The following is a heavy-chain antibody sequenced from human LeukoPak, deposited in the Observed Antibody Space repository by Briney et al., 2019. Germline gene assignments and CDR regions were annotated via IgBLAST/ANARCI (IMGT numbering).Heavy chain of an antibody. D-gene: IGHD2-15*01. V-gene: IGHV1-69*10. CDR3: ARGAYCSGGSCYSPWFDP. Sequence: SVKVSCKASGGTFSSYAISWVRQAPGQGLEWMGGIIPILGIANYAQKFQGRVTITADKSTSTAYMELSSLRSEDTAVYYCARGAYCSGGSCYSPWFDPWGQGTLVTVSS. CDR1: GGTFSSYA. CDR2: IIPILGIA. J-gene: IGHJ5*02.